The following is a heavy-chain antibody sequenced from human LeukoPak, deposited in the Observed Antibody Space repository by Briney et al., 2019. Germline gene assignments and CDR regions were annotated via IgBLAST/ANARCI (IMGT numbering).Heavy chain of an antibody. D-gene: IGHD5-18*01. CDR3: ARGDGYGYIS. CDR1: GFSFSGNA. J-gene: IGHJ5*02. CDR2: VGGDEKT. V-gene: IGHV3-23*01. Sequence: GGSLRLSCAASGFSFSGNAMSWVRQVPGRGLEWVSGVGGDEKTHYADFVRGRFTISRDNAKNTLYLQMNSLRAEDTAVYYCARGDGYGYISWGQGTLVTVSS.